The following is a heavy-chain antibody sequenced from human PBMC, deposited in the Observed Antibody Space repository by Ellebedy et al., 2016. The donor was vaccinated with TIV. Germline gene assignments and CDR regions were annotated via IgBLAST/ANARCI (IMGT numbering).Heavy chain of an antibody. J-gene: IGHJ4*02. CDR3: AGGTMVRGVMVY. Sequence: SVKVSXXASGGTFSSYAISWVRQAPGQGLEWMGGIIPIFGTANYAQKFQGRVTITADESTSTAYMELSSLRSEDTAVYYCAGGTMVRGVMVYWGQGTLVTISS. CDR2: IIPIFGTA. D-gene: IGHD3-10*01. CDR1: GGTFSSYA. V-gene: IGHV1-69*13.